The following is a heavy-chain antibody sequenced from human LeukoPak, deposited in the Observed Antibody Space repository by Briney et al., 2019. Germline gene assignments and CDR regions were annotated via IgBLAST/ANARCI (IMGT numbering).Heavy chain of an antibody. CDR2: IYPGDSDT. CDR3: ASSSYSSSWYDAFDI. CDR1: GYRFTSYW. V-gene: IGHV5-51*01. Sequence: GESLKISCKGSGYRFTSYWIGWVRQMPGKGLEWMGIIYPGDSDTRYSPSFQGQVTISADNTISTAYLQWSSLKASDTAMYYCASSSYSSSWYDAFDIWGQGTMVTVSS. J-gene: IGHJ3*02. D-gene: IGHD6-13*01.